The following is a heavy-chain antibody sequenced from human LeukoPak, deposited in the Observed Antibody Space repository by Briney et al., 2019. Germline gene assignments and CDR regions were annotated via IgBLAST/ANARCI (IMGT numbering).Heavy chain of an antibody. Sequence: GGSLRLSCAASGFTFSSYSMNWVRQAPGKGLEWVSYISSSSSTIYYADSVKGRFTISRDNAKNSLYLQMNSLRAEDTAVYYCARGLGVRGVIISYFDYWGQGTLVTVSS. D-gene: IGHD3-10*02. CDR2: ISSSSSTI. CDR3: ARGLGVRGVIISYFDY. J-gene: IGHJ4*02. V-gene: IGHV3-48*04. CDR1: GFTFSSYS.